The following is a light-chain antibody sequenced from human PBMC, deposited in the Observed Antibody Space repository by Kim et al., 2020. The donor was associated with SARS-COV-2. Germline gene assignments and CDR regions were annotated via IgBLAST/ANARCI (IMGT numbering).Light chain of an antibody. CDR2: LNSDGSH. Sequence: SVKRTCTRSSGNSSYAIAWHQQQPEKGPRYLMKLNSDGSHSKGDGIPDRFSGSSSGAERYLTISSLQSEDEADYYCQTWGTGIQGVFGGGTQLTVL. J-gene: IGLJ2*01. CDR1: SGNSSYA. V-gene: IGLV4-69*01. CDR3: QTWGTGIQGV.